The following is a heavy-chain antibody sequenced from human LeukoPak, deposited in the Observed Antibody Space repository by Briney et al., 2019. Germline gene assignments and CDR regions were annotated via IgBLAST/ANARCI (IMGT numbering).Heavy chain of an antibody. CDR3: AKGRRIAVAGDIFDY. CDR2: ISWNSGSI. V-gene: IGHV3-9*01. CDR1: GFTFDDYA. Sequence: GGSLRLSCAASGFTFDDYAMHWVRHAPGKRLEWVSGISWNSGSIGYADSVKGRFTISRDNAKNSLYLQMNSLRAEDTALYYCAKGRRIAVAGDIFDYWGQGTLVTVSS. J-gene: IGHJ4*02. D-gene: IGHD6-19*01.